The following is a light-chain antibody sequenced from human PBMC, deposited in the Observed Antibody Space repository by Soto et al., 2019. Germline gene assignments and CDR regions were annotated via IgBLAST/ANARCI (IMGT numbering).Light chain of an antibody. CDR2: DAS. V-gene: IGKV1-33*01. Sequence: DIPMTQSPSSLSASVGDRVTITCQASQDISNYLSWYQQKPGKAPELLIYDASNLETGVPSRFSGSRSGTDFTLTISSLQPEDIATFYCQQYDNLPFTFGPGTKVDIK. CDR3: QQYDNLPFT. CDR1: QDISNY. J-gene: IGKJ3*01.